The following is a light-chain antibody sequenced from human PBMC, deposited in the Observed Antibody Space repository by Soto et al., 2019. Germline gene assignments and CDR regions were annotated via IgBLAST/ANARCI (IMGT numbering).Light chain of an antibody. CDR2: GAS. V-gene: IGKV3D-15*01. Sequence: EVVLTQSPATLSLSPGERASLSCRASQSVSTNLAWYQQKPGQAPSLLIYGASTRATGIPARFSGSGSATEFTLTISSLQSEDFAGYYCQQYNDWPPWTFGQGTKVEIK. CDR3: QQYNDWPPWT. J-gene: IGKJ1*01. CDR1: QSVSTN.